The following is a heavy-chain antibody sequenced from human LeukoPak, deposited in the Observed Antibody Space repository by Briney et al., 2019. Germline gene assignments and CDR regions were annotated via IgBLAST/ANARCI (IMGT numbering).Heavy chain of an antibody. V-gene: IGHV3-53*01. CDR1: GFTVSSNY. Sequence: GGSLRLSCAASGFTVSSNYMSWVRQAPGKGLEWVSVIYSSGSTYYADSVKGRFTISRDNSKNTLYLQMNSLRAEDTAVYYCARVIPRGGVDYWGQGTLVTVSS. J-gene: IGHJ4*02. CDR3: ARVIPRGGVDY. D-gene: IGHD3-10*01. CDR2: IYSSGST.